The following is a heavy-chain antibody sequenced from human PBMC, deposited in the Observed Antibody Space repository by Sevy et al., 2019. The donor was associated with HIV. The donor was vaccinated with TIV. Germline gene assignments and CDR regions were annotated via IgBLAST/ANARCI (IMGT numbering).Heavy chain of an antibody. CDR1: GFTFSSYG. D-gene: IGHD3-9*01. J-gene: IGHJ6*02. CDR3: AKDETYYDILTGYYPYYYYGMDV. V-gene: IGHV3-30*18. CDR2: ISYDGSNK. Sequence: GGSLRLSCAASGFTFSSYGMHWVRQAPGKGLEWVAVISYDGSNKYYADSVKGRFTISRDNSKNTLYLQMNSLRAEDTALYYCAKDETYYDILTGYYPYYYYGMDVWGQGTTVTVSS.